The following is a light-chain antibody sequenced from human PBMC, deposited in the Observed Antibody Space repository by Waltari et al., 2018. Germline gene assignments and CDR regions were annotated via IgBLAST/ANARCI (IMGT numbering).Light chain of an antibody. CDR1: SSNIGNNY. CDR2: ENN. V-gene: IGLV1-51*01. CDR3: GTWDSSLSAGV. Sequence: QSVLTQPPSVSAAPGQKVTISCSGSSSNIGNNYVSWYQQLPGTAPKLLIYENNKRPAGIPDRCSGSKSGTSVTRGITGLQTGDEADYYCGTWDSSLSAGVFGGGTKLTVL. J-gene: IGLJ2*01.